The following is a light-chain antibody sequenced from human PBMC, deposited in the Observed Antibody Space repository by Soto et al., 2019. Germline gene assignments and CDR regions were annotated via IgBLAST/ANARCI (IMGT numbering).Light chain of an antibody. J-gene: IGKJ4*01. Sequence: EIVLTQSPGTLSLSPGERATLSCRASQSVSSSYLAWYQQKPGQAPRLLIYGASNRATGIPDRFSGSGSGTDFTLTISRLEPEDFAVYHCQQYRSSPVTFGAGTKVEIK. CDR2: GAS. CDR1: QSVSSSY. V-gene: IGKV3-20*01. CDR3: QQYRSSPVT.